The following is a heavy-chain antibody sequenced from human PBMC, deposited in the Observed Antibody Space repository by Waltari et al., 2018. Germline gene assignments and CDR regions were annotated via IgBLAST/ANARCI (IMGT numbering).Heavy chain of an antibody. J-gene: IGHJ4*02. Sequence: QVQLQESGPGLVKPSQTLSLTCTVSGGSISSGSYYWSWIRQPAGKGLEWIGRIYTSGSTNHNPSRKSRVTISVDTSKNQFSLKLSSVTAADTAVYYCARERRESSSPGRFAVWGQGTLVTVSS. CDR3: ARERRESSSPGRFAV. V-gene: IGHV4-61*02. D-gene: IGHD6-6*01. CDR2: IYTSGST. CDR1: GGSISSGSYY.